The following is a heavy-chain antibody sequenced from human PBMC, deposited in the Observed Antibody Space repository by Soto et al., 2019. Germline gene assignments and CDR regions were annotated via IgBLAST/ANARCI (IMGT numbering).Heavy chain of an antibody. V-gene: IGHV4-39*02. CDR3: ARRSDGLHYYFTS. J-gene: IGHJ4*02. CDR1: GVSITHLTYY. CDR2: IYSSGYT. Sequence: PSETLSLTCSVSGVSITHLTYYCGWFRQPPGKGLEWIGSIYSSGYTYYSPSLSSRVTISIDTSKNDFSLTLRSVTAADTGVYYCARRSDGLHYYFTSWGPGTLVTVSS.